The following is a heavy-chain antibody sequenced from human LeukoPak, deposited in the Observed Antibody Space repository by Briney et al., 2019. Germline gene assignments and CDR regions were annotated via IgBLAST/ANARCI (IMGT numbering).Heavy chain of an antibody. V-gene: IGHV3-30-3*01. D-gene: IGHD6-6*01. Sequence: PGGSLRLSCAASGFTFSSYAMHWVRQAPGKGLEWVAVISYDGSNKYYADSVKGRFTISRDNSKNTLYLQMNSLRAEDTAVYYCARDPAGLVGCFDYWGQGTLVTVSS. J-gene: IGHJ4*02. CDR1: GFTFSSYA. CDR3: ARDPAGLVGCFDY. CDR2: ISYDGSNK.